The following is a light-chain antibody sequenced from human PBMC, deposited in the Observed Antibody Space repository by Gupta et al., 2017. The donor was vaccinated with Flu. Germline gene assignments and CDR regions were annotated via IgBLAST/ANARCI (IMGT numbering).Light chain of an antibody. V-gene: IGKV3-11*01. CDR1: QSFSSY. CDR2: DAS. CDR3: QQRTNWSWT. J-gene: IGKJ1*01. Sequence: EIVLTQSPATLSLSPGERATLSCRASQSFSSYLAWYQQKPGRAPRLLIYDASNRATGIPARFSGSGSGTXFTLTIXSLEPEDFAVYYCQQRTNWSWTFGXGTKVEIK.